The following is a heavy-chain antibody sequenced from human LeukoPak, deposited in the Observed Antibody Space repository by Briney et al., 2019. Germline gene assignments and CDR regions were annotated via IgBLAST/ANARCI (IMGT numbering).Heavy chain of an antibody. CDR1: GYTFTSYD. CDR2: MYPNSGNT. Sequence: ASVKVSCKASGYTFTSYDINWVRQATGQGLEWMGWMYPNSGNTGYAQKFQGRVTMTRNSSITTAYMELSRLRSEDTAVYYCARRHGRCTDGSCYYPDYWGQGTLVTVSS. V-gene: IGHV1-8*01. CDR3: ARRHGRCTDGSCYYPDY. D-gene: IGHD2-15*01. J-gene: IGHJ4*02.